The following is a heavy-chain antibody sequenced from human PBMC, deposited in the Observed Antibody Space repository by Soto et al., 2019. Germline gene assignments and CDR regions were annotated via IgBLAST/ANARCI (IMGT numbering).Heavy chain of an antibody. Sequence: QVQLQQWGAGLLKPSETLSLTCAVYGGSFSGYYWSWIRQPPGKGLEWIGEINHSGSTNCNPSLKSRVTISVDTSKNQFSLKLSSVTAADTAVYYCARVPIAARRGWFDPWGQGTLVTVSS. CDR2: INHSGST. CDR1: GGSFSGYY. CDR3: ARVPIAARRGWFDP. J-gene: IGHJ5*02. V-gene: IGHV4-34*01. D-gene: IGHD6-6*01.